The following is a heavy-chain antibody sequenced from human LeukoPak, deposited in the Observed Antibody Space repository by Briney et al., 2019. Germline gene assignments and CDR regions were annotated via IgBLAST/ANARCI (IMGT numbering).Heavy chain of an antibody. CDR2: ISSGSSTI. CDR1: GFTFSTFS. D-gene: IGHD3-9*01. Sequence: GGSLRLSCAASGFTFSTFSMSWVRQAPGKGLEWIAYISSGSSTIYYADSVKGRFAISRDNAKNSLYLQMNSLRAEDTAVYYCARVPGATWLEDYWGQGTLVTVSS. J-gene: IGHJ4*02. CDR3: ARVPGATWLEDY. V-gene: IGHV3-48*01.